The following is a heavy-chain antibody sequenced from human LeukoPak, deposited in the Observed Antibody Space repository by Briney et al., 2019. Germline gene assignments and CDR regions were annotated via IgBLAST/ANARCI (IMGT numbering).Heavy chain of an antibody. V-gene: IGHV3-64D*09. CDR3: VKDNGQGGFDY. J-gene: IGHJ4*02. CDR1: RFSFSDYL. D-gene: IGHD2-8*01. CDR2: ISSNGQTT. Sequence: GGSLRLSYSASRFSFSDYLMFWVRQTPAKGLEYASAISSNGQTTYHADPVEGRFTISRDNSKSTLYLQMSSLRPEDTAIYYCVKDNGQGGFDYWGQGTLVIVSS.